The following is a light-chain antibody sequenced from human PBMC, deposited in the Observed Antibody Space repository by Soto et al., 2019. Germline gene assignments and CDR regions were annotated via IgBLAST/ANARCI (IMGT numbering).Light chain of an antibody. CDR1: SRHSSYI. CDR2: LEGSGSY. CDR3: ATWDTNSWV. V-gene: IGLV4-60*02. J-gene: IGLJ3*02. Sequence: QLVLTQSSSASASLGSSVKLTCTLSSRHSSYIIAWHQQQPGKAPRYLMKLEGSGSYNKGSGVPDRFSGSSSGADRYLTISNLQFEDEAEYYCATWDTNSWVFGGGTKLTVL.